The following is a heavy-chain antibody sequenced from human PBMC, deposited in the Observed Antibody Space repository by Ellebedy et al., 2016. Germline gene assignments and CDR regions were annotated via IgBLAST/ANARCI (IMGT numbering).Heavy chain of an antibody. J-gene: IGHJ3*02. D-gene: IGHD3-10*01. CDR1: GFTFSSYA. V-gene: IGHV3-30-3*01. CDR2: ISYDGSNK. Sequence: GGSLRLSCAASGFTFSSYAMHWVRQAPGKGLEWVAVISYDGSNKYYADSVKGRLTISRDNSKNTLYLQMNSLRAEDTAVYYCARDNRKLWFGELGIWGQGTMVTVSS. CDR3: ARDNRKLWFGELGI.